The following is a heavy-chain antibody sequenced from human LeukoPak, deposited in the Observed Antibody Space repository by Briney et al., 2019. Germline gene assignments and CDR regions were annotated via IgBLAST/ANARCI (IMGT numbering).Heavy chain of an antibody. V-gene: IGHV3-23*01. CDR1: GFTFSSYA. CDR2: ISGSGGST. J-gene: IGHJ4*02. Sequence: GGSLRLSCAASGFTFSSYAMSWVRQAPGKGLEWVSAISGSGGSTYYADSVKGRFTISRDNSKNSLYLQMNSLRAEDTALYYCAKDGYDGIDYWGQGTLVTVSS. CDR3: AKDGYDGIDY. D-gene: IGHD5-12*01.